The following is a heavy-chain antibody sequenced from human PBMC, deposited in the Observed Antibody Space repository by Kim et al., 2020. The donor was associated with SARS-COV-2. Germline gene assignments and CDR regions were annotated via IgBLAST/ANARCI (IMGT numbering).Heavy chain of an antibody. D-gene: IGHD3-3*01. CDR2: SNHSGST. Sequence: SETLSLTCAVYGGSFSGYNWCWIRQRPGKGLERIGESNHSGSTNYNSSLKSRLTISVDTSKYQFSLMLSSVTAADTAAYYCSRAGRQCMARPIFYYFDY. CDR1: GGSFSGYN. V-gene: IGHV4-34*01. CDR3: SRAGRQCMARPIFYYFDY. J-gene: IGHJ4*01.